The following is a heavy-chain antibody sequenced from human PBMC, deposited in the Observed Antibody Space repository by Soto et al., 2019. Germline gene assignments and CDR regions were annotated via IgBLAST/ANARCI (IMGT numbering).Heavy chain of an antibody. CDR1: GYTFTSYG. V-gene: IGHV1-18*01. CDR2: ISAYNGNT. D-gene: IGHD3-10*01. Sequence: QVPLVQSGAEVKKPGASVKVSCKASGYTFTSYGISWVRQAPGQGLEWMGWISAYNGNTNYAQKLQGRVTMTTDTSTSTAYMELRSLRSDDTAVYYCARSGSLLWFGELFFREIDYWGQGTLVTVSS. CDR3: ARSGSLLWFGELFFREIDY. J-gene: IGHJ4*02.